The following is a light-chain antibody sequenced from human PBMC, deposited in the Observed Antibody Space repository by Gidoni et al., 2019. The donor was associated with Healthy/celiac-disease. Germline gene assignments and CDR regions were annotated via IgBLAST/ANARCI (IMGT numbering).Light chain of an antibody. J-gene: IGLJ2*01. Sequence: SYELTQPPSVSVSPGQTARITCSGDKLGDKYACWYQQKPGQSPVLFIYQDGKRPSGIPERFSGSNSRNTATLTISGTQAMDEADYYCQAWDSSTVVFGGGTKLTVL. V-gene: IGLV3-1*01. CDR2: QDG. CDR3: QAWDSSTVV. CDR1: KLGDKY.